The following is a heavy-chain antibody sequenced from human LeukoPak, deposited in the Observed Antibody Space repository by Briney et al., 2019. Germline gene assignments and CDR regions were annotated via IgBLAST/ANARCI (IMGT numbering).Heavy chain of an antibody. D-gene: IGHD1-26*01. CDR2: IWYDGSNT. Sequence: GRSLRLSCAASGFTFSSYGMHWVRQAPGKGLEWVAVIWYDGSNTYYADSVKGRFTISRDNSKNTLYLQMNSLRAEDTAVYYCAKEVEVGEDAFDIWGQGTTVTVSS. CDR3: AKEVEVGEDAFDI. V-gene: IGHV3-33*06. CDR1: GFTFSSYG. J-gene: IGHJ3*02.